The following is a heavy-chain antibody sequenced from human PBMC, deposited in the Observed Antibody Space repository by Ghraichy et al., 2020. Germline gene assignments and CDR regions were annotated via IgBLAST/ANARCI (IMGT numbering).Heavy chain of an antibody. CDR3: ARQRGRTDSEGTGFFAY. V-gene: IGHV4-39*01. D-gene: IGHD2-8*02. CDR1: GGYITSNTHY. CDR2: IFYSGNT. Sequence: SETLSLTCTVSGGYITSNTHYWGWIRQPPGKGLEWIGSIFYSGNTYYNPYLKSRIAMSVDMSNNQFSLKLTSVTVAGPAVYYCARQRGRTDSEGTGFFAYWGHGILVTVS. J-gene: IGHJ4*01.